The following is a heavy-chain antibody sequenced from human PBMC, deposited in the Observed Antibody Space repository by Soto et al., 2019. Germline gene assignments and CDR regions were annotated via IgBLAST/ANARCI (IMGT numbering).Heavy chain of an antibody. J-gene: IGHJ4*02. D-gene: IGHD2-21*02. V-gene: IGHV3-23*01. CDR1: GFMFSSYA. Sequence: VGSLRLSGAVSGFMFSSYAMTWVRQARGKGLEWVSSISGSGGSTYYSDSVRGRFTISRDNSKKMLYLEMNSLKGDDTAVYYCAKDGSWGDHYYFDNWGQGTLVTVSS. CDR2: ISGSGGST. CDR3: AKDGSWGDHYYFDN.